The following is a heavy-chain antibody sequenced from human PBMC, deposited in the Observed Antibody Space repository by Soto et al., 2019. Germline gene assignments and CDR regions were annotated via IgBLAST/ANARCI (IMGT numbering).Heavy chain of an antibody. CDR2: IGGGDDDR. D-gene: IGHD2-2*02. J-gene: IGHJ3*01. CDR3: AKDREDHTSVWDAFDV. Sequence: EVQLLESGGGLVQPGGSLRLSCAASGFTFNYFAMSWVRQAPGKGLEWVSSIGGGDDDRFYPDSVKGRFTISRDNSKNTVYLQMTNLRAEDTALYFCAKDREDHTSVWDAFDVWGQGTVVTVSS. CDR1: GFTFNYFA. V-gene: IGHV3-23*01.